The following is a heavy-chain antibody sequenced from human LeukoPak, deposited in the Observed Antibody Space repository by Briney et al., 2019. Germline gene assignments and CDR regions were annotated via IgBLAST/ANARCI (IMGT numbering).Heavy chain of an antibody. CDR3: ARLYFDSTYHFDY. Sequence: SETLSLTCTVSGGSIGSGGYSWSWIRQHPGKGLEWIGYIYYSGSTYYNPSLKSRVTISVDTSKNQFSLKLSSVTAADTAVYYCARLYFDSTYHFDYWGQGTLVTVSS. V-gene: IGHV4-31*03. CDR1: GGSIGSGGYS. CDR2: IYYSGST. D-gene: IGHD3-9*01. J-gene: IGHJ4*02.